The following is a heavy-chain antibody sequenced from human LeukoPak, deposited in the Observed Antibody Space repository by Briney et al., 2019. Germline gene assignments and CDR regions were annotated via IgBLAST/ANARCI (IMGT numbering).Heavy chain of an antibody. CDR3: TKPARAVGLDY. J-gene: IGHJ4*02. CDR1: GFTFSSYA. D-gene: IGHD6-19*01. Sequence: GGSLRLSCAASGFTFSSYAMSWVRQAPGKGLEWVSGISGNGGSTYYADSVKGRFTTSRDNSKNTLYLQMNSLRAEDTAVYYCTKPARAVGLDYWGQGTLVTVSS. V-gene: IGHV3-23*01. CDR2: ISGNGGST.